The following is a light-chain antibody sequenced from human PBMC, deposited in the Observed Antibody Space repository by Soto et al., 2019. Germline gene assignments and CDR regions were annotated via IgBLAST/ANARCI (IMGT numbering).Light chain of an antibody. J-gene: IGLJ2*01. V-gene: IGLV2-14*01. Sequence: QSALTQPASVSGSPGQSITISCTGTSSDVGGYNYVSWYQHHPGKAPKLLIYDVNNRPSGVSDRFSGSKSGNTASLTISGLQTEYEADYYCSSYTSIITVVFGGGTKLTVL. CDR2: DVN. CDR3: SSYTSIITVV. CDR1: SSDVGGYNY.